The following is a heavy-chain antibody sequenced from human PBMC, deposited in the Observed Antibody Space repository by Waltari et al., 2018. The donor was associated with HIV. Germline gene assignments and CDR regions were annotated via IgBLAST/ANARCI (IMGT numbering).Heavy chain of an antibody. J-gene: IGHJ4*02. Sequence: QVQLVQSGAEVKKPGASVKVSCKASGYTFTRYYMHWVRQGPGQGLEWLGVINPDSERTGYAQKFQGRVTMTRDASTSTVYMVLSTLRSEDTAVYYCARGFSGFDYWGQGTLITVSS. CDR1: GYTFTRYY. V-gene: IGHV1-46*01. CDR3: ARGFSGFDY. CDR2: INPDSERT.